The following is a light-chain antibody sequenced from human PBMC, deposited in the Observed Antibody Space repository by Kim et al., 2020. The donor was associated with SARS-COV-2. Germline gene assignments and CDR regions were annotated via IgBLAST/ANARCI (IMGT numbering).Light chain of an antibody. CDR1: RSVNSYC. CDR2: GAS. J-gene: IGKJ4*01. CDR3: QQYGSSPAPLT. Sequence: PGTGAAHSCKVSRSVNSYCCWNQPVPGHATTILSQGASTRATGIPEWISGRVSGTDCTLTISGIKPGDFAVYYCQQYGSSPAPLTYGGGTKVDIK. V-gene: IGKV3-20*01.